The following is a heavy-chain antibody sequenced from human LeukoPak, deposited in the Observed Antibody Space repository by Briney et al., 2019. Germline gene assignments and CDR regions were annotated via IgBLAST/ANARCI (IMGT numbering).Heavy chain of an antibody. CDR2: IYYSGST. CDR3: HARGKPFGELSR. CDR1: GGPISSSSYY. Sequence: PSETLSLTCTVSGGPISSSSYYWGWIRQPPGKGLEWIGSIYYSGSTYYNPSLKSRVTISVDTSKNQFSLKLSSVTAADTAVYYCHARGKPFGELSRWGQGTPVTVSS. V-gene: IGHV4-39*01. J-gene: IGHJ4*02. D-gene: IGHD3-10*01.